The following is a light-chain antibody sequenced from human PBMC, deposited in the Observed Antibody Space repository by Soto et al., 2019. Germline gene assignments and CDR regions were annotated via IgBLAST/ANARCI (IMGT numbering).Light chain of an antibody. V-gene: IGKV3D-20*02. J-gene: IGKJ5*01. CDR1: HSVSSN. CDR3: QQRSNLIT. Sequence: EIVMTQSPATLSVSPGERATLSCRASHSVSSNLSWYQQKPGQAPRLLIHGASSRATGIPDRFSGSGSGTDFTLTISRLEPEDFAVYYSQQRSNLITFGQGTRLEIK. CDR2: GAS.